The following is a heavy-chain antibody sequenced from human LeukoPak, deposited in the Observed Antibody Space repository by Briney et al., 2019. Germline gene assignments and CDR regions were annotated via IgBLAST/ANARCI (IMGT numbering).Heavy chain of an antibody. CDR2: ITSSSSYI. CDR3: ARARSGYQETDY. V-gene: IGHV3-21*01. D-gene: IGHD3-3*01. Sequence: GGSLRLSCAASGFTFSSYSMNWVRQAPGKGLEWASAITSSSSYIYYADSVKGRFTISRDNAKNSLYLQMNSLIVEDTAVYYCARARSGYQETDYWGQETLVTVSA. CDR1: GFTFSSYS. J-gene: IGHJ4*02.